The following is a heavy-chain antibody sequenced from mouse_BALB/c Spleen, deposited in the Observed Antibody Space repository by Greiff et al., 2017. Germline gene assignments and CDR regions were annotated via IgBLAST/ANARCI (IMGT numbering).Heavy chain of an antibody. J-gene: IGHJ4*01. V-gene: IGHV5-6-5*01. D-gene: IGHD1-2*01. CDR1: GFTFSSYA. CDR3: ARGYYGYGDAMDY. CDR2: ISSGGST. Sequence: EVKLMESGGGLVKPGGSLKLSCAASGFTFSSYAMSWVRQTPEKRLEWVASISSGGSTYYPDSVKGRFTISRDNARNILYLQMSSLRSEDTAMYYCARGYYGYGDAMDYWGQGTSVTVSS.